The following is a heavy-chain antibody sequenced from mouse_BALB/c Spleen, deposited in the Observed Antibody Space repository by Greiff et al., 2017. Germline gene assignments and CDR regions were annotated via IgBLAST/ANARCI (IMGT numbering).Heavy chain of an antibody. V-gene: IGHV5-15*02. CDR3: ARELDYYAMDY. CDR1: GFTFSDYG. J-gene: IGHJ4*01. CDR2: ISNLAYSI. Sequence: DVKLVESGGGLVQPGGSRKLSCAASGFTFSDYGMAWVRQAPGKGPEWVAFISNLAYSIYYADTVTGRFTISRENAKNTLYLEMSSLRSEDTAMYYCARELDYYAMDYWGQGTSVTVSS.